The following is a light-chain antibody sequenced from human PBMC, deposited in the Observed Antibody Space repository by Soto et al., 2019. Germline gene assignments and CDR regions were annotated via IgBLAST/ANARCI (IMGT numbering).Light chain of an antibody. V-gene: IGLV2-14*01. Sequence: QSVLTQPASVSGSPGQSITISCTGTSSDIGGYNYVSWYQQYPGNAPKLIIYDVSNRPSVVSNRFSGSKSGNTASLTISGLQAEDEAEYHCSSYTITSTYVFGTGTKVTVL. CDR1: SSDIGGYNY. J-gene: IGLJ1*01. CDR3: SSYTITSTYV. CDR2: DVS.